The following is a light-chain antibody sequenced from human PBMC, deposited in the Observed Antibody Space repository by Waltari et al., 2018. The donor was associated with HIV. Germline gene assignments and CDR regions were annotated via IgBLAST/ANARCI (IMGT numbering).Light chain of an antibody. CDR1: NTAVAAYNY. J-gene: IGLJ2*01. V-gene: IGLV2-14*01. CDR3: SSYTSSNTLV. CDR2: EVS. Sequence: QSALTQHASVSGSPGPSITISCTGSNTAVAAYNYVSWYQQHPGKAPKLMIDEVSNRPSGVSNRFSGSKSGNTASLTISGLQTEDEADYYCSSYTSSNTLVFGGGTKLTVL.